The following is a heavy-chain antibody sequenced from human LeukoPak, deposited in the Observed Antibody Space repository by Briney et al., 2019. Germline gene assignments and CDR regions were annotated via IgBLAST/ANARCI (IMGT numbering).Heavy chain of an antibody. J-gene: IGHJ4*02. D-gene: IGHD6-25*01. V-gene: IGHV4-4*07. CDR2: IYTSGST. CDR1: GGSISSYY. Sequence: SETLSLTCTVSGGSISSYYWCWIRQPAPKGREGIGRIYTSGSTNYNYSLTSRVTMSVDTSKIQSSLKAGSVTDADTAVYYCASDVSGRKGNYFEYWGEGALVTVSS. CDR3: ASDVSGRKGNYFEY.